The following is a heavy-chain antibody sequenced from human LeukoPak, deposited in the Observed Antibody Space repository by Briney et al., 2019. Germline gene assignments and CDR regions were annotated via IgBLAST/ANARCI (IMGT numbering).Heavy chain of an antibody. CDR3: ARDSGRFDVFDI. D-gene: IGHD3-10*01. CDR2: IYSDGRT. J-gene: IGHJ3*02. CDR1: GFTVSTNY. Sequence: GGSLRLSCAASGFTVSTNYMSWVRQAPGKGLEWVSVIYSDGRTYYADSVKGRFTISRDNSKNTLYLQMNSLRAEDTAVYYCARDSGRFDVFDIWAKGQWSPSLQ. V-gene: IGHV3-53*01.